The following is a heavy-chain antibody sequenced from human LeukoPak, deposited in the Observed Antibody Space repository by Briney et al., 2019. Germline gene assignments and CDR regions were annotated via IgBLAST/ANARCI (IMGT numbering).Heavy chain of an antibody. CDR3: AKDMGPYSYALDY. V-gene: IGHV3-33*06. CDR1: GFTFSSYG. J-gene: IGHJ4*02. D-gene: IGHD5-18*01. Sequence: GGSLGLSCAASGFTFSSYGMHWVRQAPGKGLEWVAVIWYDGSNKYYADSVKGRFTISRDNSKNTLYLQMNGLRAEDMAVYYCAKDMGPYSYALDYWGQGTLVTVSS. CDR2: IWYDGSNK.